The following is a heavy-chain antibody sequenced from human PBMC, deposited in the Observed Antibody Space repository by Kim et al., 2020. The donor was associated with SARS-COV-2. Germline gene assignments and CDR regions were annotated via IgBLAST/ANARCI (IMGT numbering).Heavy chain of an antibody. V-gene: IGHV3-23*01. J-gene: IGHJ6*02. Sequence: GGSLRLSCAASGFTFSSYAMSWVRQAPGKGLEWVSAISGSGGSTYYADSVKGRFTISRDNSKNTLYLQMNSLRAEDTAVYFCAKLIQSYYYYGMDVWGQGTTVTVSS. CDR3: AKLIQSYYYYGMDV. CDR2: ISGSGGST. CDR1: GFTFSSYA.